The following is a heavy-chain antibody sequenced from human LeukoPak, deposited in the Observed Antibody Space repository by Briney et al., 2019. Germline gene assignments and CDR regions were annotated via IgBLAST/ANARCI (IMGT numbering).Heavy chain of an antibody. V-gene: IGHV1-69*04. CDR2: IIPILGIA. CDR1: GGTFSIYA. J-gene: IGHJ4*02. CDR3: ARVGPGDSSGWYSFDY. D-gene: IGHD6-19*01. Sequence: SVNVSYKASGGTFSIYAISWVRQAPGQGLEWMGRIIPILGIANYAQKFQGRVTITTDESTSTAYMELSSLRSEDTAVYYCARVGPGDSSGWYSFDYWGQGTLVTVSS.